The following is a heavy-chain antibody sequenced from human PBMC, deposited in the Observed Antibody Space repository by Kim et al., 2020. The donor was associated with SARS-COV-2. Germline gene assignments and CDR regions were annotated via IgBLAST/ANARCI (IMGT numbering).Heavy chain of an antibody. CDR2: FKSKTDGGTA. CDR3: TTVSMR. V-gene: IGHV3-15*01. CDR1: GIPFSNAW. D-gene: IGHD2-2*01. J-gene: IGHJ4*02. Sequence: GGSLRLSCAVSGIPFSNAWFNWVRQSPGKGLEWVGRFKSKTDGGTADLAAPVKGRFAISRDDSKNTLSLLMNNVETDDSAVYYCTTVSMRWGQGTLVTVSS.